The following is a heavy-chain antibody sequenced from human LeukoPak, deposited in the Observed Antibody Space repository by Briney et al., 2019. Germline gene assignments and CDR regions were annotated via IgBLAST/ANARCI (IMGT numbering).Heavy chain of an antibody. CDR1: GYTFTSYA. Sequence: ASVKVSCKASGYTFTSYAMNWVRQAPGQGLEWMGWISAYNGNTNYAQKLQGRVTMTTDTSTSTAYMELRSLRSDDTAVYYCARDGSIAVAAGGWFDPWGQGTLVTVSS. CDR3: ARDGSIAVAAGGWFDP. V-gene: IGHV1-18*01. CDR2: ISAYNGNT. D-gene: IGHD6-19*01. J-gene: IGHJ5*02.